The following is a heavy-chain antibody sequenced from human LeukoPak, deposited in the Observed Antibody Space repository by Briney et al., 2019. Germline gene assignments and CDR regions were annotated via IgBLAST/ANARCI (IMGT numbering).Heavy chain of an antibody. CDR3: ARGCSSTSCARRAFDI. CDR1: GYTFNSYD. D-gene: IGHD2-2*01. Sequence: ASVKVSCKGSGYTFNSYDINWVRQATGQGLEWMGWMNPNSGNTGYAQKFQGRVTMTRNTSISTAYMELSSLRSEDTAVYYCARGCSSTSCARRAFDIWGQGTMVTVSS. J-gene: IGHJ3*02. V-gene: IGHV1-8*02. CDR2: MNPNSGNT.